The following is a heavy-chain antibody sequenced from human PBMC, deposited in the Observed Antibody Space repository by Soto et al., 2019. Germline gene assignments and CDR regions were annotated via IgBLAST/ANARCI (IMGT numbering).Heavy chain of an antibody. D-gene: IGHD5-18*01. Sequence: ASVKVSCKASGGTFSSYAISWVRQAPGQGLEWMGGIIPIFGTANYAQKFQGGVTITADESTSTAYMELSSLRSEDTAVYYCARDVGGYSHYGMDVWGQGTTVTVSS. CDR2: IIPIFGTA. CDR3: ARDVGGYSHYGMDV. J-gene: IGHJ6*02. V-gene: IGHV1-69*13. CDR1: GGTFSSYA.